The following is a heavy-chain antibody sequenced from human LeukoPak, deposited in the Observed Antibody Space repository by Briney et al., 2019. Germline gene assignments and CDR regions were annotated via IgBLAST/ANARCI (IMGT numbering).Heavy chain of an antibody. D-gene: IGHD2-21*02. V-gene: IGHV1-69*04. CDR3: ATSIVVVTAIRDYFDY. J-gene: IGHJ4*02. Sequence: GSSVKVSFKASGGTFSSYAISWVRQAPGQGLEWMGRIIPILGIANYAQKFQGRVTITADKSTSTAYMELSSLRSEDTAVYYCATSIVVVTAIRDYFDYWGQGTLVTVSS. CDR1: GGTFSSYA. CDR2: IIPILGIA.